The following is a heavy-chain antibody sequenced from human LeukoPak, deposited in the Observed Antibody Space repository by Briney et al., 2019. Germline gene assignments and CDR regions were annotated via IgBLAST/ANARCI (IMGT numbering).Heavy chain of an antibody. J-gene: IGHJ1*01. CDR2: ISGSGGST. CDR1: GFTFSSYA. CDR3: AKERSYGDYEPLQH. Sequence: GGSLSLSCAASGFTFSSYAMSWVRQAPGKGLEWVSAISGSGGSTYYADSVKGRFTISRDNSKNTLYLQMNSLRAEDTAVYYCAKERSYGDYEPLQHWGQGTLVTVSS. D-gene: IGHD4-17*01. V-gene: IGHV3-23*01.